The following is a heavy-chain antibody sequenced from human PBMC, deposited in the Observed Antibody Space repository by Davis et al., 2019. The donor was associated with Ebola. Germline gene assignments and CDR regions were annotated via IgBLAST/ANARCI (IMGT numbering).Heavy chain of an antibody. CDR3: ARGGDSSGYYYYFDY. Sequence: GESLKISCAASGFTFSSYGMHWVRQAPGRGLEWVAVIWYDGSNKYYPDSVKGRFTISRDNSKNTLYLQMNSLRAEDTAVYYCARGGDSSGYYYYFDYWGQRTLVTVSS. CDR2: IWYDGSNK. CDR1: GFTFSSYG. J-gene: IGHJ4*02. V-gene: IGHV3-33*08. D-gene: IGHD3-22*01.